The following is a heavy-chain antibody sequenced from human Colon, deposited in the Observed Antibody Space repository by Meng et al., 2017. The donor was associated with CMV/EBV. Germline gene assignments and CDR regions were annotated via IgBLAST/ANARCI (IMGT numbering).Heavy chain of an antibody. J-gene: IGHJ3*02. CDR2: AANKANRYTT. CDR1: GFILSDHY. D-gene: IGHD1-26*01. Sequence: GESLKISCAGSGFILSDHYIDWVRQAPGKGLEWSGRAANKANRYTTEYAASVKGRFTFSRYDSENSLYLQMNSLKSEDTAVYYCTRGHSGIDIYAFDIWGQGTLVTVSS. V-gene: IGHV3-72*01. CDR3: TRGHSGIDIYAFDI.